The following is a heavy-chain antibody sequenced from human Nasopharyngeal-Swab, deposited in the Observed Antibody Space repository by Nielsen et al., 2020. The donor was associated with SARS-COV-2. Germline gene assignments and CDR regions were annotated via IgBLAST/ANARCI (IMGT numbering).Heavy chain of an antibody. CDR3: ARALHIYYYDSSGYFGDAFDI. D-gene: IGHD3-22*01. CDR2: ISSSSSTI. V-gene: IGHV3-48*01. J-gene: IGHJ3*02. Sequence: VRQAPGKGLEWVSYISSSSSTIYYADSVKGRFTISGDNAKNSLYLQMNSLRAEDTAVYYCARALHIYYYDSSGYFGDAFDIWGQGTMVTVS.